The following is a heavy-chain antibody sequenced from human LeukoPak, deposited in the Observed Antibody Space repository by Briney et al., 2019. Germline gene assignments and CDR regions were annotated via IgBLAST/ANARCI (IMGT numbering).Heavy chain of an antibody. CDR3: ARDGGVLMVYAIANLHNFFDY. CDR2: INPNSGGT. D-gene: IGHD2-8*01. J-gene: IGHJ4*02. Sequence: GASVKVSCKASGYTFTDYYIHWVRQAPGQGLEWMGWINPNSGGTNYAQKFQGRVTMTRDTSISTAYMELSRLRSDDTAVYYCARDGGVLMVYAIANLHNFFDYWGQGTLVTVSS. CDR1: GYTFTDYY. V-gene: IGHV1-2*02.